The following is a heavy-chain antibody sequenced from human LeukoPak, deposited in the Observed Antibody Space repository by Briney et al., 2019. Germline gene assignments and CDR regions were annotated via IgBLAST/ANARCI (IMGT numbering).Heavy chain of an antibody. Sequence: GGSLRLSCAASGFTFSSYEMNWVRQAPGKGLEWVSYISSSGSTIYSADSVKGRFTISRDNAKNSLYLQMNSLRAEDTAVYYCAATYSYGSYWGQGTLVTVSS. D-gene: IGHD5-18*01. CDR1: GFTFSSYE. CDR2: ISSSGSTI. CDR3: AATYSYGSY. J-gene: IGHJ4*02. V-gene: IGHV3-48*03.